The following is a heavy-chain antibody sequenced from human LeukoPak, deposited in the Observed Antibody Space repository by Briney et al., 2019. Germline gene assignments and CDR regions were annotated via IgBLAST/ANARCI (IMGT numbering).Heavy chain of an antibody. D-gene: IGHD6-13*01. Sequence: SETLSLTCAVYGGSFGGYYWSWIRQPPGKVLEWIGEINHGGSTNYNPSLKSRVTISVDTSQKQFSLRLSSVTAADTAVYYCARGRYVTTRGGAAAGFLDYRGQGTLVTVST. CDR1: GGSFGGYY. CDR3: ARGRYVTTRGGAAAGFLDY. J-gene: IGHJ4*02. V-gene: IGHV4-34*01. CDR2: INHGGST.